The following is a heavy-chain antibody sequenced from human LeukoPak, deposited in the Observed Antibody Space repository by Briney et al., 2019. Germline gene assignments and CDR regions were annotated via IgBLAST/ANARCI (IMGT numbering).Heavy chain of an antibody. CDR3: ASRHFEN. Sequence: GGSLRFSCEGSAFIFSGHWMNWVRQTPGKGLEWVASIKEDGSERQYVDSVKGRFTISRDNAKNSLYLQMSNLRAEDTAVYYCASRHFENWGQGTLVTVSS. CDR1: AFIFSGHW. CDR2: IKEDGSER. J-gene: IGHJ4*02. V-gene: IGHV3-7*03.